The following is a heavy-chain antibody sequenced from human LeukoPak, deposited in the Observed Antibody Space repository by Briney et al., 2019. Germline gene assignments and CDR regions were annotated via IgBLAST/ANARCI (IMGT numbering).Heavy chain of an antibody. Sequence: PGGSLRLSCAASGFTFSSYAITWVRQAPGKGLEWVSGISGSGGSTYYADSVKGRFTISRDNSKSTVYLQMNSLRAEDTAVYYCAKYVSYYYDSRGYYPPQGYFDYWGQGTLVTVSS. D-gene: IGHD3-22*01. J-gene: IGHJ4*02. CDR3: AKYVSYYYDSRGYYPPQGYFDY. V-gene: IGHV3-23*01. CDR2: ISGSGGST. CDR1: GFTFSSYA.